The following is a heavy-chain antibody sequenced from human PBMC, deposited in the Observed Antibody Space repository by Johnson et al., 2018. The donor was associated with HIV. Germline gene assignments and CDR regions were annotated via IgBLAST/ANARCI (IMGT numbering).Heavy chain of an antibody. CDR3: ARAYTYGAFDI. V-gene: IGHV3-30*03. CDR2: ISYAGSNY. D-gene: IGHD5-18*01. Sequence: QVQLVESGGGVVQPGRSLRLSCAASGFTFSSYGMHWVRQAPGQGLEWVAVISYAGSNYSYADSVKGRFTISRDNSKTTLYLQMNSLRAEDTAVYYCARAYTYGAFDIWGQGTMVTVSS. CDR1: GFTFSSYG. J-gene: IGHJ3*02.